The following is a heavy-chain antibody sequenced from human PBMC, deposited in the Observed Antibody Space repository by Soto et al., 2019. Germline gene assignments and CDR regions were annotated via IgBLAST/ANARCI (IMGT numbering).Heavy chain of an antibody. CDR2: ISSTTNYI. CDR1: GFTFTRYS. J-gene: IGHJ4*02. V-gene: IGHV3-21*06. CDR3: ARESEDLSSNLDY. Sequence: RLSCAASGFTFTRYSMNWVRQAPGKGLEWVASISSTTNYIYYGESLKGRLTISRDNAKNSMYLQMNTLRAEDTAVYYCARESEDLSSNLDYWGQGTLVTVS.